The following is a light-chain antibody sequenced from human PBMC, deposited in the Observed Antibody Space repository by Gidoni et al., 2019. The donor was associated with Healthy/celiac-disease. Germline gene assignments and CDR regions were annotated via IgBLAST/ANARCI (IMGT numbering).Light chain of an antibody. Sequence: DIQMTQSPSSLSASVGDSVTITSRASQSISSYLNWYQQKPGKAPKLLIYAASSLQSGVPSRFSGSGSGTDFTLTISSLQPEDVATYYCQQSYSTPTTFGQGTKVEIK. V-gene: IGKV1-39*01. CDR3: QQSYSTPTT. J-gene: IGKJ1*01. CDR2: AAS. CDR1: QSISSY.